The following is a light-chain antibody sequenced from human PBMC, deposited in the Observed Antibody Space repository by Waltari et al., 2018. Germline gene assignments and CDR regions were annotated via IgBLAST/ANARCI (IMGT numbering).Light chain of an antibody. CDR1: SSDVGGSDY. CDR2: DVT. J-gene: IGLJ2*01. CDR3: CSYAGSYTHVV. Sequence: QSALTQPRSVSGSPGQSVTISCPGTSSDVGGSDYVSWYQHHPGKAPKLMICDVTKRPSGVPDRFSGSKSGNTASLTISGLQAEDEADYYCCSYAGSYTHVVFGGGTKLTVL. V-gene: IGLV2-11*01.